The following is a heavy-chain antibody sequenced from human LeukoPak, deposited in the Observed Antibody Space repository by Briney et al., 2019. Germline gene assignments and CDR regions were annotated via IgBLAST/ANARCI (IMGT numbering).Heavy chain of an antibody. CDR2: INHSGST. V-gene: IGHV4-34*01. CDR1: GGSFSGYY. D-gene: IGHD2-2*02. J-gene: IGHJ5*02. Sequence: SETLSLTCAVYGGSFSGYYWSWIRQPPGKGLGWIGEINHSGSTNYNPSLKSRVTISVDTSKNQFSLKLSSVTAADTAVYYCARKGVVVPAAILMFDPWGQGTLVTVSS. CDR3: ARKGVVVPAAILMFDP.